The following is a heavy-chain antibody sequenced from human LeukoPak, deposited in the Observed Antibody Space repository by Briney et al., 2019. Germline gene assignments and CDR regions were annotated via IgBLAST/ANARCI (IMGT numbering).Heavy chain of an antibody. CDR3: ARGRERGSSSSFTDY. CDR2: MNPNSANT. CDR1: GYTFTSYD. D-gene: IGHD6-6*01. J-gene: IGHJ4*02. V-gene: IGHV1-8*03. Sequence: GASVKVSCKASGYTFTSYDINWVRQTTGQGLEWMGWMNPNSANTGYAQKFQGRVTITRNTSISTTYMELSSLRFEDTAVYYCARGRERGSSSSFTDYWGQGTLVIVSS.